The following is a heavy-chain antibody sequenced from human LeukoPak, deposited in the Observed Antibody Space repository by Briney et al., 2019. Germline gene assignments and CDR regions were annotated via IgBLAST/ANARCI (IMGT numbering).Heavy chain of an antibody. D-gene: IGHD5-24*01. CDR1: GGSISSYY. CDR3: AGGGDGYQTRFDY. V-gene: IGHV4-59*01. J-gene: IGHJ4*02. CDR2: IYYSGSSGST. Sequence: SETLSLTCTVSGGSISSYYWNWIRQPPGKGLEWIGYIYYSGSSGSTNYNPSLRSRVSTSADTSKNQFSLKMTSVTAADTAVYYCAGGGDGYQTRFDYWGQGTLLTVSS.